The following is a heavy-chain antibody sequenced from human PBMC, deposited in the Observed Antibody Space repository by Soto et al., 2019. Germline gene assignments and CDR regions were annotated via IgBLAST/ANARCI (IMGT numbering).Heavy chain of an antibody. CDR1: GYPFRSYG. V-gene: IGHV1-18*01. D-gene: IGHD5-18*01. J-gene: IGHJ4*02. Sequence: ASVKVSCKASGYPFRSYGITWVRQAPGQGLEWMGWISSYNGETNYAQKLQGRVTMTTDTSTSTAYMELRSLRSDDTAVYYCARAGGVDTAMDPWGQGTLVTVSS. CDR3: ARAGGVDTAMDP. CDR2: ISSYNGET.